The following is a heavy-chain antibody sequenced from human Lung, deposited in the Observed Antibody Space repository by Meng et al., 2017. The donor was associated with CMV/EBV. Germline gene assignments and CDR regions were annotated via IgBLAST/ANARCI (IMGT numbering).Heavy chain of an antibody. CDR2: IYYSGST. CDR3: ARTNYGDYNWFDP. Sequence: HALLQHPGPGLVKPYQTLALTCTVSGGSISSGGFYWSWIRQHPGKGLEWIGYIYYSGSTYYNPSLRSRVAISIDTSKNQFSLKLTSVTAADTAVYFCARTNYGDYNWFDPWGQGTLVTVSS. V-gene: IGHV4-31*03. CDR1: GGSISSGGFY. J-gene: IGHJ5*02. D-gene: IGHD4-17*01.